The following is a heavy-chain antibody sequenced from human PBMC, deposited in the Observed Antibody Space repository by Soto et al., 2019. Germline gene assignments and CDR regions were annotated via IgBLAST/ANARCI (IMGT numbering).Heavy chain of an antibody. J-gene: IGHJ4*02. V-gene: IGHV3-23*01. CDR3: ATAKWDYYDSSGQPAYYFDH. Sequence: LRLSCVASGFTFSSYAMSWVRQAPGKGLEWVSAISGSGGSTYYADSVKGRLTISRDNSKNTLYLQMNSLRAEDTAVYYCATAKWDYYDSSGQPAYYFDHWGQGTLVTVSS. D-gene: IGHD3-22*01. CDR2: ISGSGGST. CDR1: GFTFSSYA.